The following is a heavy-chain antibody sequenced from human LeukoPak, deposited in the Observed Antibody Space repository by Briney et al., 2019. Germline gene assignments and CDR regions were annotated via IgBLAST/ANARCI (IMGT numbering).Heavy chain of an antibody. CDR3: ARTRITIFGVAYFDY. D-gene: IGHD3-3*01. V-gene: IGHV4-59*08. CDR2: IYYSGST. CDR1: GGSISSYY. J-gene: IGHJ4*02. Sequence: SETLSLTCTVSGGSISSYYWSWIRQPPGKGLEWIGYIYYSGSTNYKPSLKSRVTISVDTSKNQFSLKLSSVTAADTAVYYCARTRITIFGVAYFDYWGQGTLVTVSS.